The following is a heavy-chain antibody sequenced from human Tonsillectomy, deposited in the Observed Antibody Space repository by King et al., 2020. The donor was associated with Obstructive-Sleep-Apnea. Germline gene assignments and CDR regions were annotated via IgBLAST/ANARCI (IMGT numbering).Heavy chain of an antibody. V-gene: IGHV3-13*01. J-gene: IGHJ6*02. CDR1: GFTFSSYD. D-gene: IGHD3-10*01. CDR3: AREAYCSGLGGMDV. Sequence: DVQLVESGGGLVQPGGSLRLSCAASGFTFSSYDMHWVRQATGKGLEWVSAIGTAGDTYYPGSVKGRFTISRENAKNSLYLQMNSLRAGDTAVYYCAREAYCSGLGGMDVWGQGTTVTVSS. CDR2: IGTAGDT.